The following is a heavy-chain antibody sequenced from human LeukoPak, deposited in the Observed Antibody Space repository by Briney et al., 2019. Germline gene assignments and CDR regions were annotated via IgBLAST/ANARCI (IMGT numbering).Heavy chain of an antibody. CDR1: GFTFTRYW. CDR3: ARDLDYYDSSGPRSY. Sequence: GGSLRLSCAASGFTFTRYWMHWVRQAPGKGLVWVSRINLDGGSTTHADSVKGRFTISRDNAKNTLYLQMNSLRAEDTAVYYCARDLDYYDSSGPRSYWGQGTLVTVSS. V-gene: IGHV3-74*01. J-gene: IGHJ4*02. D-gene: IGHD3-22*01. CDR2: INLDGGST.